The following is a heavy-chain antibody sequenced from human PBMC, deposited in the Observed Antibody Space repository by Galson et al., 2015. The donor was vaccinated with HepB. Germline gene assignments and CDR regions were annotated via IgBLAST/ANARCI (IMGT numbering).Heavy chain of an antibody. CDR3: ARGGYCSSTSCSWGDAFDI. Sequence: SVKVSCKASGYTFTSYYMHWVRQAPGQGLEWMGIINPSGGSTSYAQKFQGRVTMTRDTSTSTIHMELSSLRSEDTAVYYCARGGYCSSTSCSWGDAFDIWGQGTMVTVSS. CDR2: INPSGGST. CDR1: GYTFTSYY. V-gene: IGHV1-46*01. D-gene: IGHD2-2*01. J-gene: IGHJ3*02.